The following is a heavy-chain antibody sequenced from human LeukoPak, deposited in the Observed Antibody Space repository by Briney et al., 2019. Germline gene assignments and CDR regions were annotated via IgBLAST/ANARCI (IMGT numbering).Heavy chain of an antibody. J-gene: IGHJ1*01. CDR1: GYTFTGYY. CDR2: INPNSGGT. Sequence: ASVKVSCKASGYTFTGYYMHWVRQAPGQGLEWMGWINPNSGGTNYAQKFQGRVTMTRGTSISTAYMELSRLRSDDTAVYYCARDRTGVFPEYFQHWGQGTLVTVSS. V-gene: IGHV1-2*02. CDR3: ARDRTGVFPEYFQH. D-gene: IGHD3-16*01.